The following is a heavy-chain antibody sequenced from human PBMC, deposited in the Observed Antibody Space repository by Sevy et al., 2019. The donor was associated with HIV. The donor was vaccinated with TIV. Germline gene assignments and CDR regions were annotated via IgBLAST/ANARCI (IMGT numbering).Heavy chain of an antibody. CDR1: GFTFSSYS. CDR3: ARDGPREGRGYSGYDLSYGMDV. Sequence: GGSLRLSCAASGFTFSSYSMNWVRQAPGKGLEWVSYISSSSSTIYYADPVKGRFTNSRDNAKNSLYLQMNSLRDEDTAVYYCARDGPREGRGYSGYDLSYGMDVWGQGTTVTVSS. V-gene: IGHV3-48*02. J-gene: IGHJ6*02. CDR2: ISSSSSTI. D-gene: IGHD5-12*01.